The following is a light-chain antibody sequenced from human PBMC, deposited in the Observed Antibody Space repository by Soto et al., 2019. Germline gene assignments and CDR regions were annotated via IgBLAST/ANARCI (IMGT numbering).Light chain of an antibody. CDR3: QQYDSSPLT. V-gene: IGKV3-20*01. CDR1: QSVSSSF. Sequence: EIVLTQSPGTLSLSPGERATLSCRASQSVSSSFLAWYQQKPGQAPRLLIYGASSRATGIPDRFSCSGSGTDFTLTISRLEPEDVAVYYCQQYDSSPLTFGGGTKVEIK. CDR2: GAS. J-gene: IGKJ4*01.